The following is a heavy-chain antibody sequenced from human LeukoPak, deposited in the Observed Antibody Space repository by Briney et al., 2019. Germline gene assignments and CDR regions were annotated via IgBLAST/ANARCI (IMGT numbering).Heavy chain of an antibody. CDR2: INPNSGGT. Sequence: ASVKVSCKASGYTFTAYYVHWVRQAPGQGLEWMGLINPNSGGTNYAQRFQGRVTMTRDTSISTAYMELSNLTSDYTAVYFCARDKAALGGDYWGQGTLVTVSS. D-gene: IGHD3-16*01. V-gene: IGHV1-2*02. J-gene: IGHJ4*02. CDR3: ARDKAALGGDY. CDR1: GYTFTAYY.